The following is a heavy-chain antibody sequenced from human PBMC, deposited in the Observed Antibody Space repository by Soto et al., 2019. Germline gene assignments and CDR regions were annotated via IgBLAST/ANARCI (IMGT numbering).Heavy chain of an antibody. J-gene: IGHJ6*02. CDR1: GCNLTSYG. CDR3: ARERKGMDV. CDR2: MNPNSGNT. Sequence: GSSGKVSCKASGCNLTSYGINWGRPATGQGLEGMGWMNPNSGNTGYAQKFQGRVTMTRNTSISTAYMELSSLRSEDTAVYYCARERKGMDVWGQGTTVTVSS. V-gene: IGHV1-8*01.